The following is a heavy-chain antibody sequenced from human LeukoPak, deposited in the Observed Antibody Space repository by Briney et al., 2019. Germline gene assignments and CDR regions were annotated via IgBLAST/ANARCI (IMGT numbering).Heavy chain of an antibody. CDR1: GYTFVDYY. V-gene: IGHV1-2*02. D-gene: IGHD5-12*01. CDR3: ARDHRRGSTGYNMPAD. Sequence: ASVKVSCKASGYTFVDYYLYWVRQAPGQGLEWMGWLNPRSGATNYAQKFQARVTMTRDTSINTAYMELSRLRSDDTAVYYCARDHRRGSTGYNMPADWGQGTLVTVPS. J-gene: IGHJ4*02. CDR2: LNPRSGAT.